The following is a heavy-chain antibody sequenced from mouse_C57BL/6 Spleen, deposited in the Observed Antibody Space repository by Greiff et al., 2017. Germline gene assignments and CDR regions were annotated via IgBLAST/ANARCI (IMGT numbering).Heavy chain of an antibody. V-gene: IGHV1-4*01. CDR3: ARAHYGSSYRYFDV. J-gene: IGHJ1*03. CDR1: GYTFTSYT. D-gene: IGHD1-1*01. Sequence: QVQLKESGAELARPGASVKMSCKASGYTFTSYTMHWVKQRPGQGLEWIGYINPSSGYTKYNQKFKDKATLTADKSSSTAYMQLSSLTSEDSAVYYCARAHYGSSYRYFDVWGTGTTVTVSS. CDR2: INPSSGYT.